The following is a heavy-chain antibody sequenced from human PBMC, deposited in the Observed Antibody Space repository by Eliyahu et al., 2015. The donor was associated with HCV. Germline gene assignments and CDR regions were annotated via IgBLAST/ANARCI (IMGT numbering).Heavy chain of an antibody. J-gene: IGHJ4*02. CDR1: GFTFGSXX. Sequence: EVQLVESGGGXVKPGXSLRLXXAASGFTFGSXXMHWVRQAPGKGLEWVSSISSSSSYIYYADSVKGRFTISRDNAKNSLYLQMNSLRAEDTAVYYCAREDDDSSGSHGFDYWGQGTLVTVSS. CDR2: ISSSSSYI. V-gene: IGHV3-21*01. D-gene: IGHD3-22*01. CDR3: AREDDDSSGSHGFDY.